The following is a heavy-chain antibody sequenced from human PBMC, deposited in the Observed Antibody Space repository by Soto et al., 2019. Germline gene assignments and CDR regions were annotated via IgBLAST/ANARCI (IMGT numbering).Heavy chain of an antibody. Sequence: GGSLRLSCAASGFTFSSYAMHWVRQAPGKGLEWVGVISYDGSNKYYADSVKGRFTISRDNSKNTLYLQMNSLRAEDTAVYYCARDGEGAAGSLSPEYYYYYYGMDVWGQGTTVTVSS. V-gene: IGHV3-30-3*01. CDR2: ISYDGSNK. J-gene: IGHJ6*02. D-gene: IGHD6-13*01. CDR3: ARDGEGAAGSLSPEYYYYYYGMDV. CDR1: GFTFSSYA.